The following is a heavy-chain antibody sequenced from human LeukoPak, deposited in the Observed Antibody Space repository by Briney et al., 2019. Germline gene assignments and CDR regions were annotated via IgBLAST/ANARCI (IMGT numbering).Heavy chain of an antibody. V-gene: IGHV1-46*01. CDR1: GYTFTSYY. Sequence: ASVKVSCKASGYTFTSYYMHWVRQAPGQGLGWMGIINPSGDSTSYAQKFQGRVTMTEDTSTDTAYMELSSLTSDDAAVYYCATDLAMVRGVIGGDYWGQGTLVTVSS. D-gene: IGHD3-10*01. CDR2: INPSGDST. J-gene: IGHJ4*02. CDR3: ATDLAMVRGVIGGDY.